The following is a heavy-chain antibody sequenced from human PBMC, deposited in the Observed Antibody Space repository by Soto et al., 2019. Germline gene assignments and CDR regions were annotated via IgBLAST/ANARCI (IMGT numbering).Heavy chain of an antibody. CDR1: GYTFTSYD. V-gene: IGHV1-8*01. CDR2: MNPNSGNT. J-gene: IGHJ6*03. CDR3: ARGVVLRFLEWLLDYYYYYMDV. Sequence: ASVKVSCKASGYTFTSYDINWVRQATGQGLEWMGWMNPNSGNTGYAQKFQGRVTMTRNTSISTAYMELSSLRSGDTAVYYCARGVVLRFLEWLLDYYYYYMDVWGKGTTVTVSS. D-gene: IGHD3-3*01.